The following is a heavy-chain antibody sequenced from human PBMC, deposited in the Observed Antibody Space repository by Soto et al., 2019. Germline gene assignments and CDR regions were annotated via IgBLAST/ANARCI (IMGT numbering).Heavy chain of an antibody. CDR1: GGTFRSNL. CDR2: VIPIFGTA. J-gene: IGHJ5*02. V-gene: IGHV1-69*13. D-gene: IGHD2-21*01. Sequence: SAKPSCKASGGTFRSNLFTWVRQATRKGLEWMGGVIPIFGTANYAQKFQDRVTIIADESTSKAYMELSSLRSEDTALYYCSISQYRGGSGNVLLKWFAPWGQGTLVTVS. CDR3: SISQYRGGSGNVLLKWFAP.